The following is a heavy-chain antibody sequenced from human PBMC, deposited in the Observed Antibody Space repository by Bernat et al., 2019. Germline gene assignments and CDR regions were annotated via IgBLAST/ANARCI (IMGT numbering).Heavy chain of an antibody. CDR1: GFTFSDYY. CDR3: ARGTSTSAPYMDV. V-gene: IGHV3-11*05. J-gene: IGHJ6*03. CDR2: ISSSSSYT. Sequence: QVQLVESGGGLVKPGGSLRLSCAASGFTFSDYYMSWIRQAPGKGLDWVSYISSSSSYTNYEDSVKSRFTNSRDNAKNSLYTQRNNLRAEDTAVYYCARGTSTSAPYMDVWGKGTTVTVSS.